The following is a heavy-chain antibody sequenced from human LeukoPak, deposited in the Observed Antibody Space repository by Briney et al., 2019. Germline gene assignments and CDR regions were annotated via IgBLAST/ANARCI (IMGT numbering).Heavy chain of an antibody. Sequence: GGSLRLSCAASGFPVSSNYMSWVCQAPGKGLEWVSVIYSGGDTYYADSVKGRFTISRDNSKNTLYLQMNSLRAEDAAIYYCARVRPGYYTYFDYWGQGTLVTVSS. CDR3: ARVRPGYYTYFDY. D-gene: IGHD3/OR15-3a*01. J-gene: IGHJ4*02. V-gene: IGHV3-53*01. CDR1: GFPVSSNY. CDR2: IYSGGDT.